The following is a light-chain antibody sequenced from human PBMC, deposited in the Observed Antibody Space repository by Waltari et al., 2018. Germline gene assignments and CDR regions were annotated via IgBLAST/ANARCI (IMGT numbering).Light chain of an antibody. J-gene: IGKJ4*01. CDR1: QSIATY. Sequence: DIQMTQSPSSLSASVGDRVTITCRASQSIATYLSWYQQKPGKAPKVLIYAASGLQSGVPSRFSCSRSGTDFTLTISSLQPEDFATYYCQQSYSMFALTFGGAT. CDR2: AAS. CDR3: QQSYSMFALT. V-gene: IGKV1-39*01.